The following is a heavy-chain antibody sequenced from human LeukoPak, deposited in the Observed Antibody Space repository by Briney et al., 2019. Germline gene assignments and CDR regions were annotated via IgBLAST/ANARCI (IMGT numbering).Heavy chain of an antibody. D-gene: IGHD1-1*01. Sequence: SQTLSLTCAISGDXVSSNSAAWNWIRQSPSRGLEWLGRTSYRSKWYNNYAVSVKSRITINPDTSKNQFSLQLKSVTPEDTAVYYCARWQHDTALFDYWGQGTLVTVSS. CDR2: TSYRSKWYN. V-gene: IGHV6-1*01. CDR1: GDXVSSNSAA. J-gene: IGHJ4*02. CDR3: ARWQHDTALFDY.